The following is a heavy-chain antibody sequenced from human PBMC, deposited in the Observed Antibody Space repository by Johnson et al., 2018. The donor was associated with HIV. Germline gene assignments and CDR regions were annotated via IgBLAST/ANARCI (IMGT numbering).Heavy chain of an antibody. CDR2: ISSDGSSK. Sequence: QVQLVESGGGVVQPGRSLRLSCAASGFTLSSYAMHWVRQAPGKGLEWVAVISSDGSSKYYADSVKGRFTISRDYSKNTLYLQMDSLRAEDTALYYCAKDRDPWYYYGSGTYYDAFDIWGQGTMVTVSS. CDR1: GFTLSSYA. V-gene: IGHV3-30*18. CDR3: AKDRDPWYYYGSGTYYDAFDI. J-gene: IGHJ3*02. D-gene: IGHD3-10*01.